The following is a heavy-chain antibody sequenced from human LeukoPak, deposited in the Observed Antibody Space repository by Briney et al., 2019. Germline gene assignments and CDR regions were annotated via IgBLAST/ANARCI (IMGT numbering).Heavy chain of an antibody. D-gene: IGHD1-26*01. J-gene: IGHJ5*02. CDR2: IWYDGSKT. CDR1: GITFSRYG. Sequence: GGSLRLSCVATGITFSRYGMHWVRQAPGKGLEWVAFIWYDGSKTYYGDSAKGRFTISRDNSKNTVYLQMSTLRADDTAVYYCAAPAGAANWLDPWGQGTLVTVSS. CDR3: AAPAGAANWLDP. V-gene: IGHV3-30*02.